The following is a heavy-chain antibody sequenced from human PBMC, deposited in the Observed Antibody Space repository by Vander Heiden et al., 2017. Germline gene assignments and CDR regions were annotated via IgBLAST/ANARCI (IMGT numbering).Heavy chain of an antibody. CDR2: ISGSGGST. CDR3: AKDPVRGVIIT. V-gene: IGHV3-23*01. Sequence: EVQLLESGGGLVQPGGSLRLSCAASGFTFSSYAMSWVRQAPGKGLEWVSAISGSGGSTYYADSVKGRFTISRDNSKNTLYLQMNRMRAEDTAVYYCAKDPVRGVIITWGQGTLVTVSS. CDR1: GFTFSSYA. J-gene: IGHJ4*02. D-gene: IGHD3-10*01.